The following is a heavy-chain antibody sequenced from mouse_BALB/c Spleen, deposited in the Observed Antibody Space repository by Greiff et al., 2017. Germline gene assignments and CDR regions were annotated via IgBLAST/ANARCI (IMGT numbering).Heavy chain of an antibody. CDR1: GYSITSDYA. V-gene: IGHV3-2*02. D-gene: IGHD1-1*01. J-gene: IGHJ2*01. Sequence: EVKLVESGPGLVKPSQSLSLTCTVTGYSITSDYAWNWIRQFPGNKLEWMGYISYSGSTSYNPSLKSRISITRDTSKNQFFLQLNSVTTEDTATYYCARSEGSSSLFDYWGQGTTLTVSS. CDR2: ISYSGST. CDR3: ARSEGSSSLFDY.